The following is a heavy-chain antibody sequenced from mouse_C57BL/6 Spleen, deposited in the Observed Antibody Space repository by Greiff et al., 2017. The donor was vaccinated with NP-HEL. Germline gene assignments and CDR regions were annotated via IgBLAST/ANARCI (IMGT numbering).Heavy chain of an antibody. CDR3: TRWYYGSSHWYFDV. Sequence: VQLQESGAELVRPGASVTLSCKASGYTFTDYEMHWVKQTPVHGLEWIGAIDPETGGTAYNQKFKGKAILTADKSSSTAYMELRSLTSEDSAVYYCTRWYYGSSHWYFDVWGTGTTVTVSS. CDR1: GYTFTDYE. CDR2: IDPETGGT. J-gene: IGHJ1*03. V-gene: IGHV1-15*01. D-gene: IGHD1-1*01.